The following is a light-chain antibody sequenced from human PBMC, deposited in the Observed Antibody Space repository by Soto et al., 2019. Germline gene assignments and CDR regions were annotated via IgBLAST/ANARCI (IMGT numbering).Light chain of an antibody. CDR3: QQYYIYPRT. CDR2: AAS. V-gene: IGKV1-8*01. CDR1: QGISSY. J-gene: IGKJ1*01. Sequence: AIRMTQSPSSFSASTGDRVTITCRASQGISSYLAWYQQKPGKAPKLLIYAASTLQSGVPSRFSASGSGTDFTLTISCLQSEDFATYYCQQYYIYPRTFGQGTKVEIK.